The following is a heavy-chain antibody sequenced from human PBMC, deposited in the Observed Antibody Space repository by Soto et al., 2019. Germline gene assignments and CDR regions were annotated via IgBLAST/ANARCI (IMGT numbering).Heavy chain of an antibody. V-gene: IGHV4-4*07. CDR3: ARANSSSWGLYYYYYGMDV. Sequence: SETLSLTCTVSGGSISSYYWSWIRQPAGKGLEWIGRIYTSGSTNYNPSLKSRVTMSVDTSKNQFSLKLSSVTAADTAVYYCARANSSSWGLYYYYYGMDVWGQGTTVTVSS. CDR1: GGSISSYY. D-gene: IGHD6-13*01. J-gene: IGHJ6*02. CDR2: IYTSGST.